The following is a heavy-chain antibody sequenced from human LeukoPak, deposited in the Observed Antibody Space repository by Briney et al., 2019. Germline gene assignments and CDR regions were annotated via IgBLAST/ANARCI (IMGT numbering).Heavy chain of an antibody. CDR1: GFTFHNYA. D-gene: IGHD5-18*01. CDR3: AKDKGIQLWLKYFQH. V-gene: IGHV3-23*01. CDR2: ISCSGGTT. J-gene: IGHJ1*01. Sequence: GGSLRLSCASCGFTFHNYAMPWVRQAPGKGLEWVSAISCSGGTTLYADSVKGRFTISRDNSKSTLYLQMNSLRAEETAVYYCAKDKGIQLWLKYFQHWGQGTLVTVSS.